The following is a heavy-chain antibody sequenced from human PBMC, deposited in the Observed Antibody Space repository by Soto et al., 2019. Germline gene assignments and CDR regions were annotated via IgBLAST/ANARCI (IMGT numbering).Heavy chain of an antibody. V-gene: IGHV1-69*02. CDR3: GIARYDSSYLYYGMDV. Sequence: QVQLVQSGAEVKKPGSSVKVSCKASGDTFSSYTISWVRQAPGQGLEWMGRIIPVLVITNYARKLQGRVTITADKSTSTVYMELSSLRSEDTAMYYCGIARYDSSYLYYGMDVWGQGTTVTVSS. CDR1: GDTFSSYT. J-gene: IGHJ6*02. D-gene: IGHD3-22*01. CDR2: IIPVLVIT.